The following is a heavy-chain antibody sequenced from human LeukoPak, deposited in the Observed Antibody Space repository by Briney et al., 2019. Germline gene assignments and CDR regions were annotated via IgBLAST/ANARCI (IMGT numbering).Heavy chain of an antibody. J-gene: IGHJ4*02. D-gene: IGHD2-2*01. CDR1: GGSISSGGYS. CDR3: AREGSTNLGFDY. Sequence: SQTLSLTCAVSGGSISSGGYSWSWIRRPPGKGLEWIGYIYHSGSTYYNPSLKSRVTMSVDTSKNQFSLKLSSVTAADTAVYYCAREGSTNLGFDYWGQGTLVTVSS. CDR2: IYHSGST. V-gene: IGHV4-30-2*01.